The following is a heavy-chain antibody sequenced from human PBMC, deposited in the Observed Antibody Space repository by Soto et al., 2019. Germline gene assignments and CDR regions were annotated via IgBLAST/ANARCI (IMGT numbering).Heavy chain of an antibody. CDR3: ARGNYDILTGYPYYFDY. CDR2: IIPIFGTA. J-gene: IGHJ4*02. CDR1: GGTFSSYA. Sequence: SVKVSCKASGGTFSSYAISWVRQAPGQGLEWMGGIIPIFGTANYAQKFQGRVTITADESTSTAYMELSSLRSEDTAVYYCARGNYDILTGYPYYFDYWGQGTLVTVSS. V-gene: IGHV1-69*13. D-gene: IGHD3-9*01.